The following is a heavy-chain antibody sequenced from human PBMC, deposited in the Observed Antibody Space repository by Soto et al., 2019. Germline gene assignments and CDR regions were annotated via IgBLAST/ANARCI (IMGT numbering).Heavy chain of an antibody. CDR1: GGSISSGGYS. CDR2: MYHSGST. V-gene: IGHV4-30-4*07. D-gene: IGHD3-10*01. CDR3: ASMGYHYGSGSYPLDY. Sequence: SETLSLTCAVSGGSISSGGYSWSWIRQPPGKGLEWIGYMYHSGSTHYNPSLKSRVTISLDTSKNQFSLNLRSVTAADTAVYYCASMGYHYGSGSYPLDYWGQGTLVTVSS. J-gene: IGHJ4*02.